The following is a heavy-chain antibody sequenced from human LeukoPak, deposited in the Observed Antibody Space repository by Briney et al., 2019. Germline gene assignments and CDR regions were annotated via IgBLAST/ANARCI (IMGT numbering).Heavy chain of an antibody. CDR3: ARAYDFWSGYLYYFDY. CDR2: ISSSGSTI. Sequence: PGGSLRLSCAASGFTFSDYYMSWIRQAPGKGLEWVSYISSSGSTIYYADSVKGRLTISRDNAKNSLYLQMNSLRAEDTAVYYCARAYDFWSGYLYYFDYWGQGTLVTVSS. D-gene: IGHD3-3*01. V-gene: IGHV3-11*04. J-gene: IGHJ4*02. CDR1: GFTFSDYY.